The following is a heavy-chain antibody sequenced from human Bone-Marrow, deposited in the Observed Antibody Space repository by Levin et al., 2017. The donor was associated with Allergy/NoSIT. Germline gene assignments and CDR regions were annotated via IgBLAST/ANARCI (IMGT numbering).Heavy chain of an antibody. Sequence: ETLSLTCAASGFTFSRYAMSWVRQAPGKGLEWVSSISGAGGSTYYADSVKGRFTISRDNSKNTLDLQMNSLRAEDTAIYYCASAYSSDWYYGDYWGQGTLVTVSS. CDR1: GFTFSRYA. J-gene: IGHJ4*02. CDR3: ASAYSSDWYYGDY. V-gene: IGHV3-23*01. D-gene: IGHD6-19*01. CDR2: ISGAGGST.